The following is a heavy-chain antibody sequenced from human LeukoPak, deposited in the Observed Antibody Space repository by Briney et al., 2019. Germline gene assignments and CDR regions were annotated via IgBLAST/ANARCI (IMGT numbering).Heavy chain of an antibody. CDR2: ISGSGDYT. V-gene: IGHV3-23*01. Sequence: GGSLRLSCAAPGFTFSSYEMNWVRQAPGKGLEWVSRISGSGDYTNYADSVKGRFTISRDDSKNTLYLQMNCLRAEDTAVYYCVKRQRGFTYGTADYWGQGTLVTVSS. D-gene: IGHD5-18*01. CDR1: GFTFSSYE. CDR3: VKRQRGFTYGTADY. J-gene: IGHJ4*02.